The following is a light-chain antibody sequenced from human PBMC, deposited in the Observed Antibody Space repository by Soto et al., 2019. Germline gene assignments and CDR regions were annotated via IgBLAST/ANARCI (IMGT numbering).Light chain of an antibody. Sequence: EIVLTQSPATLSLSPGEKATLSCRASLSVSTYLAWYQQKPGQAPRLLIYDASNRATGIPARFSGSGSGTDFTLTISSLEPEDFAFYYCQQRSNWPRLTFGGGTKVEIK. CDR2: DAS. J-gene: IGKJ4*01. V-gene: IGKV3-11*01. CDR3: QQRSNWPRLT. CDR1: LSVSTY.